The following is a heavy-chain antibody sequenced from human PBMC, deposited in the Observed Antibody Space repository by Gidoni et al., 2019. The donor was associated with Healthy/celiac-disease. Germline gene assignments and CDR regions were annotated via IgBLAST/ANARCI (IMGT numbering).Heavy chain of an antibody. Sequence: QVQLVQSGAAVKKPGASVTVSCKASGYTFPSYAMHWVRQAPGPRLEWMGWSNADNGNTKYSQKFQGRVTITRDTSASTAEMELSSLRSEDTAVYYWARDVGWCSSTSCAPSSLDYWGQGTLVTVSS. CDR2: SNADNGNT. CDR3: ARDVGWCSSTSCAPSSLDY. V-gene: IGHV1-3*01. CDR1: GYTFPSYA. J-gene: IGHJ4*02. D-gene: IGHD2-2*01.